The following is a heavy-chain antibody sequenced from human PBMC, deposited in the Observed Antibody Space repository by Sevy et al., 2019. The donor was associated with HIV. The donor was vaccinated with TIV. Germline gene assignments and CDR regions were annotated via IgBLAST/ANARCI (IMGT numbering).Heavy chain of an antibody. J-gene: IGHJ1*01. D-gene: IGHD6-19*01. CDR2: INPNSGGT. Sequence: ASVKVSCKASGYTFTGYYMHWVRQAPGQGLEWMGWINPNSGGTNYAQKFQGRVTMTRDTSISTAYMELSRLRSDDTAVYYCARDRTMRSSGWKRGEYFQHWSQGTLVTVSS. V-gene: IGHV1-2*02. CDR3: ARDRTMRSSGWKRGEYFQH. CDR1: GYTFTGYY.